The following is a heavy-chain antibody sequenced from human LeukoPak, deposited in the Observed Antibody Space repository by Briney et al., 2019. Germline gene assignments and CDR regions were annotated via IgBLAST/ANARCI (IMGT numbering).Heavy chain of an antibody. V-gene: IGHV1-8*01. Sequence: VASVRVSCKASGDTFTSYDINWVRQAPGQGGEWMGWMNPNSGNTYYAQKLQGRVTMTRNTSISTAYMELSSLRSDDTAVYYCARRPYSSSLHDAFYISGQGRPVTVSS. CDR3: ARRPYSSSLHDAFYI. CDR1: GDTFTSYD. CDR2: MNPNSGNT. J-gene: IGHJ3*02. D-gene: IGHD6-6*01.